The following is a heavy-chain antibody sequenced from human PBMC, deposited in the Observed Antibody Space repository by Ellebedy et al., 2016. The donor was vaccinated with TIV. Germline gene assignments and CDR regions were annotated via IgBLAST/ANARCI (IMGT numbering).Heavy chain of an antibody. CDR3: VKGSVYGYFQN. V-gene: IGHV3-43*01. CDR1: GFSFDDYT. CDR2: ISWNGDKT. Sequence: GESPKISCAASGFSFDDYTMHWVRQAPGKGLEWVCLISWNGDKTDYADSVKGRFTISRDNSKNSLFLQINSLKIDDTALYYCVKGSVYGYFQNWGQGALVTVSP. J-gene: IGHJ1*01. D-gene: IGHD6-19*01.